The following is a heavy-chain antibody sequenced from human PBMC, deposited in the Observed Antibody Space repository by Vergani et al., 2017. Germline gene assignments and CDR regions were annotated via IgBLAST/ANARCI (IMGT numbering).Heavy chain of an antibody. J-gene: IGHJ4*02. Sequence: EVQLVESGGALVQPGGSLRLSCAASGFTFSTYWMQWVRQAPGKGLVWVSRINPDDSTTNYADSAKGRFTISRDNAKNTLYLQMNSLRAEDAAVYYCARDLFYYDSSGYYSGFFDYWGQGTLVTVSS. D-gene: IGHD3-22*01. CDR2: INPDDSTT. CDR1: GFTFSTYW. CDR3: ARDLFYYDSSGYYSGFFDY. V-gene: IGHV3-74*01.